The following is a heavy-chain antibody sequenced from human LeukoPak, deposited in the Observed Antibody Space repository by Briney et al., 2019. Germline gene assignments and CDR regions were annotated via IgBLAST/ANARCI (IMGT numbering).Heavy chain of an antibody. D-gene: IGHD1-26*01. Sequence: PSETLSLTCTVSGGSVSSGSYYWSWIRQPPGKGLEWIGYIYYSGSTNYNPSLKSRVTISVDTSKNQFSLKLSSVTAADTAVYYCARDKLLHFWFDPWGQGTLVTVSS. CDR3: ARDKLLHFWFDP. CDR1: GGSVSSGSYY. J-gene: IGHJ5*02. V-gene: IGHV4-61*01. CDR2: IYYSGST.